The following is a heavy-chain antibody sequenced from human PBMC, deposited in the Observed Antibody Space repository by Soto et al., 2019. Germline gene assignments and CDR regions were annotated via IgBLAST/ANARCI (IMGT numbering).Heavy chain of an antibody. CDR3: ARTEGYYYDSSGYTALDYYYGMDV. D-gene: IGHD3-22*01. J-gene: IGHJ6*02. V-gene: IGHV4-31*03. CDR2: IYYSGST. CDR1: GGSISSGGYY. Sequence: SETLSLTCTVSGGSISSGGYYWSWIRQHPGKGLEWIGYIYYSGSTYYNPSLKSRVTISVDTSKNQFSLKLSSVTAADTAVYYCARTEGYYYDSSGYTALDYYYGMDVWGQGTTVTVSS.